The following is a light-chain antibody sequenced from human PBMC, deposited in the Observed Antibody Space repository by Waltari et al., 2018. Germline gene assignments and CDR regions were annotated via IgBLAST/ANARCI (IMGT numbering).Light chain of an antibody. CDR2: EVS. V-gene: IGLV2-14*01. J-gene: IGLJ3*02. CDR3: SSYTSSSIWV. Sequence: QSALTQPASVSGSPGQSITISCTGTSSDVGGYNYVSWYQQHPGKAPKRMISEVSNRPSGVSNRFSGSKSGNTAPLTISGLQAEDEADYYCSSYTSSSIWVFGGGTKLTVL. CDR1: SSDVGGYNY.